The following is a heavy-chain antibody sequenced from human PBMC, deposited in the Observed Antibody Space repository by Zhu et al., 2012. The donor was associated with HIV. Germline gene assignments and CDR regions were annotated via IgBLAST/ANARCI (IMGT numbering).Heavy chain of an antibody. D-gene: IGHD2-8*01. CDR3: ARHGLGYASKWYRGNWYFDV. CDR2: INHSGST. J-gene: IGHJ2*01. CDR1: GRSFSSYY. V-gene: IGHV4-34*01. Sequence: QVQLQQWGAGLLKPSETLSLTCAVYGRSFSSYYWSWIRQPPGKGLEWIAEINHSGSTNYNPSLKSRVTVSVYTSKSQFSLKTSSVTAADTAVYYCARHGLGYASKWYRGNWYFDVWGRGTLVTVSS.